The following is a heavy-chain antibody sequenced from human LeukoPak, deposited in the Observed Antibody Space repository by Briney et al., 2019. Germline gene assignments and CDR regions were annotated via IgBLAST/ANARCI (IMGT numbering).Heavy chain of an antibody. V-gene: IGHV3-48*01. Sequence: PGGSLRLSCAASGFTFSSYNMNWVRQAPGKGLEWVSYISDSSSTIYYADSVEGRFTISRDNSKNTLYLQMNSLRAEDTAVYYCAKGPTAKGTIIPADYWGQGTLVTVSS. D-gene: IGHD3-3*01. CDR1: GFTFSSYN. CDR2: ISDSSSTI. J-gene: IGHJ4*02. CDR3: AKGPTAKGTIIPADY.